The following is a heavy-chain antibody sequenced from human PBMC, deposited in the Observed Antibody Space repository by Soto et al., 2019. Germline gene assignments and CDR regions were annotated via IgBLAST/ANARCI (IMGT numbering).Heavy chain of an antibody. CDR2: ISSSSSYI. Sequence: GGSLRLSCAASGFTFSSYSMNWVRQAPGKGLEWVSSISSSSSYIYYADSVKGRFTISRDNAKNSLYLQMNSLRAEDTAVYYCARALGGPGIAARPEPDYWGQGTLVTVSS. V-gene: IGHV3-21*01. J-gene: IGHJ4*02. D-gene: IGHD6-6*01. CDR3: ARALGGPGIAARPEPDY. CDR1: GFTFSSYS.